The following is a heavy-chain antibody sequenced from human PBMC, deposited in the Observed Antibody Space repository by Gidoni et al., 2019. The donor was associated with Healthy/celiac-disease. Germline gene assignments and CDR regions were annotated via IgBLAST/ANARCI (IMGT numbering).Heavy chain of an antibody. Sequence: QVQLVQSGAEVKKPGASVKVSCKASGYTFTSYGISWVRPAPGQGLEWMGWISAYNGNTNYAQKLQGRVTMTTDTSTSTAYMELRSLRADDTAVYYCARVPGKAIVATIGEDYWGQGTLVTVSS. CDR3: ARVPGKAIVATIGEDY. J-gene: IGHJ4*02. V-gene: IGHV1-18*01. CDR1: GYTFTSYG. D-gene: IGHD5-12*01. CDR2: ISAYNGNT.